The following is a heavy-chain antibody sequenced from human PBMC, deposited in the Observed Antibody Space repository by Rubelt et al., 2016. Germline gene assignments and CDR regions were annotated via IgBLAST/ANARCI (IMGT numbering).Heavy chain of an antibody. J-gene: IGHJ6*02. D-gene: IGHD3-3*01. CDR2: INHSGST. CDR1: GGSFSGYY. Sequence: QVQLQQWGAGLLKPSETLSLTCAVYGGSFSGYYWSWIRQPSGKGLEWIGEINHSGSTNYNPSLKSRFTISVDTSKNHVSLKLSSVTAADTAVYYCARAGLRFWYGMDVWGQGTTVTVSS. CDR3: ARAGLRFWYGMDV. V-gene: IGHV4-34*01.